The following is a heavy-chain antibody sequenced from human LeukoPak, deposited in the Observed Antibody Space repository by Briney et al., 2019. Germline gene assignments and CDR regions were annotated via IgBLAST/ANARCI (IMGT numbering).Heavy chain of an antibody. D-gene: IGHD4-23*01. J-gene: IGHJ4*02. Sequence: GGSLRLSCATSGFTFSSYAMSWVRQAPGRGLDWVSAISGSGGSTYYADSVKGRFTISRDNSKNTLYLQMNSLRAEDTAVYYCAKVEGVGNSGDYWGQGTLVTVSS. CDR3: AKVEGVGNSGDY. CDR1: GFTFSSYA. V-gene: IGHV3-23*01. CDR2: ISGSGGST.